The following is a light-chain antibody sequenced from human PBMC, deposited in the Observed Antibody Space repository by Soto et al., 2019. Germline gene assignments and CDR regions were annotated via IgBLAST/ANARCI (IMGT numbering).Light chain of an antibody. J-gene: IGKJ1*01. Sequence: DIQMTPSPSAMPASVGDRVTITCRASQDISNSLAWFQQKPGKVPTRLIYAASSLQSGVPSMFSGSGSGTEFSLPLSSLQPEDFAIFSCLQHNRYPRTVGQGTK. CDR3: LQHNRYPRT. V-gene: IGKV1-17*03. CDR2: AAS. CDR1: QDISNS.